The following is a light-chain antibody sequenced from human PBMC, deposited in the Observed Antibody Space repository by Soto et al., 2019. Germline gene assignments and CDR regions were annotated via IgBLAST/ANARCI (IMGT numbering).Light chain of an antibody. CDR3: QQYNKWPLT. J-gene: IGKJ4*01. V-gene: IGKV1-5*01. Sequence: DIQMTQSPSTLPASVGDRVTISCRASQSISSWLAWYQQKPGKAPKLLIYDASSLESGVPSRFSGSGSGTEFTLTISSLQPDDFAVYYCQQYNKWPLTFGGGTKVDIK. CDR1: QSISSW. CDR2: DAS.